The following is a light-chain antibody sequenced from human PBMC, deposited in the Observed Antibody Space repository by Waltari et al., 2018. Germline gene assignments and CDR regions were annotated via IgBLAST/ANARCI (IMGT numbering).Light chain of an antibody. CDR1: TSDVGSSDL. Sequence: QSALTQPASVSGTPGQSITISCSGTTSDVGSSDLVSWYPQHPGEAPKLLICEVFKRPPDTSRRFSGAKSGRTASLTISGLQPEDEADYYCCSYAGRGTYVFGSGTKVTVL. CDR2: EVF. V-gene: IGLV2-23*02. CDR3: CSYAGRGTYV. J-gene: IGLJ1*01.